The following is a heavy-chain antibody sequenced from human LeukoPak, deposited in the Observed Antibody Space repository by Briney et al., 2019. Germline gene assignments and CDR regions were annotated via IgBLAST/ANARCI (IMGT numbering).Heavy chain of an antibody. D-gene: IGHD3-10*01. CDR1: GGSISSSSFY. CDR2: IYYSGST. V-gene: IGHV4-39*01. J-gene: IGHJ4*02. Sequence: KASETLSLTCTVSGGSISSSSFYWGWIRQPPGKGLEWIGSIYYSGSTYYSPSLKSRVTISVDTSKNQFSLKLSSVTAADTAVYYCARVNYYGSGSQADYWGQGTLVTVSS. CDR3: ARVNYYGSGSQADY.